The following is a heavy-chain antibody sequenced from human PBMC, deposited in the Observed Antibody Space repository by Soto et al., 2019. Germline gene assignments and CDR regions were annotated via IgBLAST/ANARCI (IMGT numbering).Heavy chain of an antibody. CDR1: GYTFTDYY. J-gene: IGHJ6*02. CDR2: INPNSGGT. V-gene: IGHV1-2*02. CDR3: ARDVAAAGHYYYYYGMDV. D-gene: IGHD6-13*01. Sequence: ASVKVSCKASGYTFTDYYIHWVRQAPGQGLECMGWINPNSGGTDYAQKFQGRVTMTRDTSISTAYMELTRLRSDDTAVYYCARDVAAAGHYYYYYGMDVWGQGTTVTVSS.